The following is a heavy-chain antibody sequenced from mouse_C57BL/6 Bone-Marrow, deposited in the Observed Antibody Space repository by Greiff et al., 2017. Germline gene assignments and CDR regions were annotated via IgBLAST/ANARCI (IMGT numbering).Heavy chain of an antibody. CDR1: GFTFSSYG. J-gene: IGHJ2*01. CDR3: ARQGGVFDY. Sequence: EVQLQESGGDLVKPGGSLKLSCAASGFTFSSYGMSWVRQTPDKRLEWVATISSGGSYTSYPDSVKGRFTISRDNAKNTLYLQMSSLKSEDTAMDYCARQGGVFDYGGQGTTLTVSS. CDR2: ISSGGSYT. V-gene: IGHV5-6*01.